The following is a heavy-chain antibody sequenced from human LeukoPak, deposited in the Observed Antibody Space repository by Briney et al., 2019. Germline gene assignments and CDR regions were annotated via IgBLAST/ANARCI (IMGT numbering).Heavy chain of an antibody. CDR2: IRYDGSNK. J-gene: IGHJ5*02. Sequence: PGGSLRLSCAASGFTFSNYDMHWVRQAPGKGLEWVAFIRYDGSNKYYADSVKGRFTISSDNSKNTLYLQMNSLRAEDTAVYYCAKALSDFWSGYYTGNWFDPWGQGTLVTVSS. CDR1: GFTFSNYD. V-gene: IGHV3-30*02. D-gene: IGHD3-3*01. CDR3: AKALSDFWSGYYTGNWFDP.